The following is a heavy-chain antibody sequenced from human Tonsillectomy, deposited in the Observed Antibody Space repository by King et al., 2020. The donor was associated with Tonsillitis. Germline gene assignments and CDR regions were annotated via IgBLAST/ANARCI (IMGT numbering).Heavy chain of an antibody. V-gene: IGHV4-39*07. D-gene: IGHD3-3*01. J-gene: IGHJ4*02. CDR3: ARRGSWEWYPIYSFDY. Sequence: LQLQESGPGLVKPSETLSLTCTVSGGSISSSDYYWGWIRPPPGQGLEWIGCIYYSGRTYYNPSLKSRLTISVDTSKNPFSLKLTSVTAADTAVYYCARRGSWEWYPIYSFDYWGQGTLVTVSS. CDR1: GGSISSSDYY. CDR2: IYYSGRT.